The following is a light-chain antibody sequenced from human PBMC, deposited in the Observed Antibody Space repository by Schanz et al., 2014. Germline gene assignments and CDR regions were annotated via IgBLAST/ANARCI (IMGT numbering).Light chain of an antibody. Sequence: QSALTQPASVSGSPGQSITISCTGTSSDVGGYDFVSWYQQHPDKAPKLMIYDVSNRPSGVSNRFSASKSGNTASLTISGLQAEDEADYFCCSYVGSYTWVFGGGTKLTVL. CDR1: SSDVGGYDF. V-gene: IGLV2-14*03. J-gene: IGLJ3*02. CDR3: CSYVGSYTWV. CDR2: DVS.